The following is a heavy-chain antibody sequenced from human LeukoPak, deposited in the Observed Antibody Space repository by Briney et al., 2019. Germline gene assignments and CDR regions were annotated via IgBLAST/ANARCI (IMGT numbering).Heavy chain of an antibody. Sequence: GGSLRLSCAASGFTFNSHALHWVRQAPGKGLEWVAFISYDGSNKYYADSVKGRFTISRDDSKNTLYLQMNSLRPEDTAVYYCAREAAMAVAGITFYLLGYWGQGALVTVSS. CDR3: AREAAMAVAGITFYLLGY. J-gene: IGHJ4*02. V-gene: IGHV3-30*04. CDR2: ISYDGSNK. D-gene: IGHD6-19*01. CDR1: GFTFNSHA.